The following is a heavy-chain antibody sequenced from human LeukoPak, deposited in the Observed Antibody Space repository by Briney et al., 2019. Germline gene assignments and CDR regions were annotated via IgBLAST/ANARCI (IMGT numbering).Heavy chain of an antibody. CDR3: ARDRGTMSYAFDI. Sequence: PGGSLRLSCAASGFTFSSYAMHWVRQAPGKGLEWVAVISYDGSNKYYADSVKGRFTISRDNSKNTLYLQMNSLRAEDTAVYYCARDRGTMSYAFDIWGQGTMVTVSS. J-gene: IGHJ3*02. V-gene: IGHV3-30-3*01. CDR2: ISYDGSNK. CDR1: GFTFSSYA. D-gene: IGHD3-10*02.